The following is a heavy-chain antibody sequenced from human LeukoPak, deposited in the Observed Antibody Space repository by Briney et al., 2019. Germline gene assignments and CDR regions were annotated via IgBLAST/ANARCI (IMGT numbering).Heavy chain of an antibody. Sequence: GASVKVSCKVSGYTLTELSMHWVRQAPGKGLGGMGGSHPEDGETICAQKFQGRVTMTDDTATDTAYMELSTLRSEDTAVYYCAPNAVDIVARGLAYSGEGTLVTVS. CDR3: APNAVDIVARGLAY. V-gene: IGHV1-24*01. CDR2: SHPEDGET. CDR1: GYTLTELS. J-gene: IGHJ4*02. D-gene: IGHD5-12*01.